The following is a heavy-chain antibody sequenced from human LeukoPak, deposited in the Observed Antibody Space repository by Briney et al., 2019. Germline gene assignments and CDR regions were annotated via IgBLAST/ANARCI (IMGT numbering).Heavy chain of an antibody. CDR3: ARVNKIVIAAPGNHWYFDL. V-gene: IGHV3-74*01. CDR1: GFTFSSYW. J-gene: IGHJ2*01. D-gene: IGHD6-13*01. CDR2: INSDGSST. Sequence: GGSLRLSCAASGFTFSSYWMHWVRQAPGKGLVWVSRINSDGSSTSYADSVKGRFTISRDNAKNSLYLQMNSLRAEDTAVYYCARVNKIVIAAPGNHWYFDLWGRGALVTVSS.